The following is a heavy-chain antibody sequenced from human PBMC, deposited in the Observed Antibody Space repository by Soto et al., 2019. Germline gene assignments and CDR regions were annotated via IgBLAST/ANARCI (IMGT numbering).Heavy chain of an antibody. Sequence: QLQLQESGSGLVKPSQTLSLTCAVSGGSISSGGYSWSWIRQPPGKGLEWIGYIYHSGSTYYNPSLKSRVTISVDRSKNQFSLKLSSVTAADTAVYYCASDRIQLWPGYGMDVWGQGTTVTVSS. V-gene: IGHV4-30-2*01. J-gene: IGHJ6*02. D-gene: IGHD5-18*01. CDR1: GGSISSGGYS. CDR3: ASDRIQLWPGYGMDV. CDR2: IYHSGST.